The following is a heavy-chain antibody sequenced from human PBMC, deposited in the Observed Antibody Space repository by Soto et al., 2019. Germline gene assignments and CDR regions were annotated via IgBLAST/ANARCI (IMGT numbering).Heavy chain of an antibody. CDR2: VSYSGIS. V-gene: IGHV4-59*01. Sequence: SETLSLTYTVSDGNISGYSWSWIRQPPGKGLEWIGYVSYSGISNYNPSLKSRVTISADTSKNQFSLNLTSVTPADTAVYYCARATWRYFDYWGQGSLVTVSS. J-gene: IGHJ4*02. CDR3: ARATWRYFDY. D-gene: IGHD3-3*01. CDR1: DGNISGYS.